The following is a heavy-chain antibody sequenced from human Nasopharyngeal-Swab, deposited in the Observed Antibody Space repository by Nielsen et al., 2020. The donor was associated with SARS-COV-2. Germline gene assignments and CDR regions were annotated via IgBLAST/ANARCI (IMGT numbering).Heavy chain of an antibody. V-gene: IGHV4-4*02. J-gene: IGHJ6*03. Sequence: WIRQPPGKGLEWIGEIYHSGSTNYNPSLKSRVTISVDKSKNQFSLKLSSVTAADTAVYYCARERLGYCSSTSCYGGERYYYYDYMDVWGKGTTVPSP. CDR3: ARERLGYCSSTSCYGGERYYYYDYMDV. D-gene: IGHD2-2*01. CDR2: IYHSGST.